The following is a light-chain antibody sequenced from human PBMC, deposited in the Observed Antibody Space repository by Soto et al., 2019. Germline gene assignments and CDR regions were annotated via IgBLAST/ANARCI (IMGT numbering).Light chain of an antibody. V-gene: IGKV3D-11*03. CDR2: GAS. Sequence: EIVLTQSPATLSLSPGERATLSCRASQSVSSNLAWYQQKPGQAPRLLIYGASTRATGIPARFSGSGSGTDFTLTISRLEPEDFAVYYCQYYYESSPFGRGTKV. CDR3: QYYYESSP. J-gene: IGKJ4*01. CDR1: QSVSSN.